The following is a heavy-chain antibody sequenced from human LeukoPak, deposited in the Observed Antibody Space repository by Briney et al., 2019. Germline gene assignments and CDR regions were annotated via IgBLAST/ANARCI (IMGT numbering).Heavy chain of an antibody. CDR1: GYSFTSYW. CDR3: ATVAGAESDY. D-gene: IGHD6-19*01. CDR2: IDPSDSYT. V-gene: IGHV5-10-1*01. J-gene: IGHJ4*02. Sequence: GESLQISCKGSGYSFTSYWISWVRQMPGKGPEWMGRIDPSDSYTNYSPSFQGHVTISADKSISTAYLQWSSLKASDTAMYYCATVAGAESDYWGQGTLVTVSS.